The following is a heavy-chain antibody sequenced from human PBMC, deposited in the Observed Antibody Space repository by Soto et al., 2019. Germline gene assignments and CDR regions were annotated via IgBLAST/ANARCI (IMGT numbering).Heavy chain of an antibody. CDR1: GFTFSGSA. J-gene: IGHJ4*02. CDR2: IRSNAYTYAT. Sequence: GGSLRLSCAASGFTFSGSAVHWVRQASGKGLEWVGRIRSNAYTYATAYAASVNGRFTISRDDSKNTAYLQMNSLKTEDTAVYYCTTYGDVLARDLEYWGQGTLVTVSS. V-gene: IGHV3-73*01. D-gene: IGHD4-17*01. CDR3: TTYGDVLARDLEY.